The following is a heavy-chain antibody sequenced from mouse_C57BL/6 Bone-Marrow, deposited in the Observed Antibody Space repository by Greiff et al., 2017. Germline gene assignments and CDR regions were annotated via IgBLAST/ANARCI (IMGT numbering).Heavy chain of an antibody. J-gene: IGHJ1*03. D-gene: IGHD1-1*01. CDR3: ARDYGSGYWYFDV. CDR2: IYPRDGST. Sequence: QVQLQQSGPELVKPGASVKLSCKASGYTFTSYDINWVKQRPGQGLEWIGWIYPRDGSTKYNEKFKGKATLTVDTSSSTAYMELHSLRSEDSAVYFCARDYGSGYWYFDVWGTGTTVTVSS. V-gene: IGHV1-85*01. CDR1: GYTFTSYD.